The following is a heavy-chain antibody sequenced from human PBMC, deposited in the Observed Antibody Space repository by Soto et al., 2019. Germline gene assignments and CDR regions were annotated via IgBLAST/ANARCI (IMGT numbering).Heavy chain of an antibody. V-gene: IGHV3-72*01. CDR2: TRNKVNSYTT. CDR3: ASAVKYGAGRYYFDF. D-gene: IGHD3-10*01. CDR1: GFTSSAHY. J-gene: IGHJ4*02. Sequence: GSLRLSCAASGFTSSAHYMDWVRQAPGKGLEWVGRTRNKVNSYTTEYAASVKGRFTISRDDSKNSLYLQMNSLKTEDTAVYYCASAVKYGAGRYYFDFWGQGSLVTVSS.